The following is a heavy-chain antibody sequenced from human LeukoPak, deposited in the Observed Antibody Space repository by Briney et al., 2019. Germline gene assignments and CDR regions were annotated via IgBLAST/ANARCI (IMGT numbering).Heavy chain of an antibody. V-gene: IGHV3-74*01. D-gene: IGHD2-15*01. CDR2: INSDESST. Sequence: PGGSLRLSCAASGFTFSSYSMNWVRQAPGKGLVWVSRINSDESSTTYADSVKGRFTISRDNAKNTLYLQMNSLRAEDTAVYYCAKSRRAYCSGGSCFGLWDYWGQGTLVTVSS. CDR1: GFTFSSYS. CDR3: AKSRRAYCSGGSCFGLWDY. J-gene: IGHJ4*02.